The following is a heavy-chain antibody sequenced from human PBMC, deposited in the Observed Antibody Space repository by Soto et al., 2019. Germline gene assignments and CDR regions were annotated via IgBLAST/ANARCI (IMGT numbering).Heavy chain of an antibody. CDR1: GFTFSSYS. Sequence: VQLVESGGGLVKPGGSLRLSCAASGFTFSSYSMNWVRQAPGKGLEWVSSISSSSSYIYYADSVKGRFTISRDNAKNSLYLQMNSLRAEDTAVYYCASKYYDFWSGYMDVWGQGTTVTVSS. CDR2: ISSSSSYI. CDR3: ASKYYDFWSGYMDV. J-gene: IGHJ6*02. D-gene: IGHD3-3*01. V-gene: IGHV3-21*01.